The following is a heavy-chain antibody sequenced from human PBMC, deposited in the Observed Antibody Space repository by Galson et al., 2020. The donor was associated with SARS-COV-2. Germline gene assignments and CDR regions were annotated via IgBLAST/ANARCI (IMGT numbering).Heavy chain of an antibody. V-gene: IGHV3-30*04. CDR2: ISYDGSNK. CDR1: GFTFSSYA. Sequence: GSLRLYCAASGFTFSSYAMHWVRQAPGKGLEWVAVISYDGSNKYYADSVTGRFTISRDNSKNTLYLQMNSLRAEDTAVYYCARDHSGSYYGAFDIWGQGTMVTVSS. D-gene: IGHD1-26*01. J-gene: IGHJ3*02. CDR3: ARDHSGSYYGAFDI.